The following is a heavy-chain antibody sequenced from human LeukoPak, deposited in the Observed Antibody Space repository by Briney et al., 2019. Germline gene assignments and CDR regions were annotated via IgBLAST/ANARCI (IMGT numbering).Heavy chain of an antibody. CDR3: ARPELPGWSVFFDF. Sequence: GGSLRLSCAASGFTFRKYWMSWVRQAPGKGLEWVANINQDGSETYYADSVKGRLTISRDNAEKSLSLQMNSLRAEDTAVYYCARPELPGWSVFFDFWGLGTLVTVSS. J-gene: IGHJ4*02. CDR2: INQDGSET. CDR1: GFTFRKYW. D-gene: IGHD2-15*01. V-gene: IGHV3-7*01.